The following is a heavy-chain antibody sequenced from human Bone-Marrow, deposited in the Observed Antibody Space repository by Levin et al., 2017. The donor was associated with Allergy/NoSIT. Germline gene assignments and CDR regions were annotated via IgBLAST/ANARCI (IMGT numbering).Heavy chain of an antibody. CDR3: ARGQSGIDPRSYHMDV. D-gene: IGHD3-3*01. V-gene: IGHV1-18*01. CDR2: ISGYNGHT. CDR1: GYIFSNYH. Sequence: ASVKVSCKASGYIFSNYHVTWVRQAPGQGLEWMGWISGYNGHTNYVENFRDRVTMTIDTSTSTAYMELRSLRSDDTAVYYCARGQSGIDPRSYHMDVWGQGTTVAGS. J-gene: IGHJ6*03.